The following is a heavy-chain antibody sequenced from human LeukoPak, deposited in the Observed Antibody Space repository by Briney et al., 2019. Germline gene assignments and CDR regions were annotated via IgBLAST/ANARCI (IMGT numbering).Heavy chain of an antibody. D-gene: IGHD3-22*01. CDR3: AIVTTMIVVVPSRGRAFDI. V-gene: IGHV1-69*05. CDR2: IIPIFGTA. J-gene: IGHJ3*02. Sequence: GASVKVSCKASGGTFSSYAISWVRQAPGQGLEWMGRIIPIFGTANYAQKFQGRVTITTDESTSTAYMELSSLRSEDTAVYYCAIVTTMIVVVPSRGRAFDIWGQGTMVTVSS. CDR1: GGTFSSYA.